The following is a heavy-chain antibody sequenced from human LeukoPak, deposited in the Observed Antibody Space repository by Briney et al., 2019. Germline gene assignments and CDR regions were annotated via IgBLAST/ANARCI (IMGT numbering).Heavy chain of an antibody. CDR2: LSSSGGST. Sequence: GGSLRLSCSASGFIFSNYVMSWVRQSPGKGLEWVSTLSSSGGSTYHADSVKGRFTISRDNSKNTLYLQMNSLRAEDTAVYCCATDLVVVLPAAYDNWGQGALVTVSS. J-gene: IGHJ4*02. V-gene: IGHV3-23*01. CDR1: GFIFSNYV. D-gene: IGHD2-2*01. CDR3: ATDLVVVLPAAYDN.